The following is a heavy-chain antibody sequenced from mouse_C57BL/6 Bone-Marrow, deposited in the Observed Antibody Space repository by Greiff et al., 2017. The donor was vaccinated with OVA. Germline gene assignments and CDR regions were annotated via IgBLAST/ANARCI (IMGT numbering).Heavy chain of an antibody. Sequence: VQLQQSGPGLVKPSQSLSLTCSVPGSSITSGYYWNWIRQFPGHKLEWMGYISYDGSTNYNPSLKIRISLTRDPSKIQFFLKLNSVTTEDTATYYCARNAYYSNYDYYAMDYWGQGTSVTVSS. D-gene: IGHD2-5*01. J-gene: IGHJ4*01. CDR3: ARNAYYSNYDYYAMDY. CDR1: GSSITSGYY. CDR2: ISYDGST. V-gene: IGHV3-6*01.